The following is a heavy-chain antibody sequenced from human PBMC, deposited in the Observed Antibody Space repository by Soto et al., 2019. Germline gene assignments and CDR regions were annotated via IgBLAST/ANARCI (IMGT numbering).Heavy chain of an antibody. V-gene: IGHV1-69*13. CDR2: IIPIFGTA. D-gene: IGHD5-12*01. CDR3: ARALGYSGYAGMDG. J-gene: IGHJ6*04. CDR1: GGTFSSYA. Sequence: SVKVSCKASGGTFSSYAISWVRQAPGQGLEWMGGIIPIFGTANYAQKFQGRVTITADESTSTAYMELRSLRSDDTAVYYCARALGYSGYAGMDGWGEGITVTIAS.